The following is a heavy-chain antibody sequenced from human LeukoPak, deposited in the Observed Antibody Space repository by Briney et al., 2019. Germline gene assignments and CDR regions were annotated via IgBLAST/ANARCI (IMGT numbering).Heavy chain of an antibody. D-gene: IGHD3-16*01. V-gene: IGHV4-34*01. CDR3: ATFRWGVGFEY. CDR1: GGSFSGYY. CDR2: INHSGST. J-gene: IGHJ4*02. Sequence: SETLSLTCAVYGGSFSGYYWTFIRQPPGKGPEWIGEINHSGSTNYNPSLKSRVTVSVDTSRNEFSLRLNSVTAADTAVYYCATFRWGVGFEYWGQGTLVTVSS.